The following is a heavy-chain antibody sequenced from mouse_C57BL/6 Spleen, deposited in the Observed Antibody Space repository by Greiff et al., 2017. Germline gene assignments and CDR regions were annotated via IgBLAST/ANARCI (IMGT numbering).Heavy chain of an antibody. J-gene: IGHJ3*01. D-gene: IGHD1-3*01. CDR1: GYAFSSSW. Sequence: VQLQQSGPELVKPGASVKISCKASGYAFSSSWMNWVKQRPGKGLEWIGRIYPGDGDTNYNGKFKGKATLTADKSSSTAYMQLSSLTSEDSAVYFCARGSSSNAWFAYWGQGTLVTVSA. CDR3: ARGSSSNAWFAY. CDR2: IYPGDGDT. V-gene: IGHV1-82*01.